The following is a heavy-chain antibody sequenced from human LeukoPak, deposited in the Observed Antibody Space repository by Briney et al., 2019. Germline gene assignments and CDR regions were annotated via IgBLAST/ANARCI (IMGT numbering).Heavy chain of an antibody. J-gene: IGHJ4*02. CDR3: AVITISNSDY. Sequence: GGSPRLSCAASGFTVSSNYMSWVRQAPGKGLEWVSVIYSGGSTYYADSVKGRFTISRDNSKNTLYLQMNSLRAEDTAVYYCAVITISNSDYWGQRTLVTVSS. CDR2: IYSGGST. V-gene: IGHV3-66*01. CDR1: GFTVSSNY. D-gene: IGHD3-9*01.